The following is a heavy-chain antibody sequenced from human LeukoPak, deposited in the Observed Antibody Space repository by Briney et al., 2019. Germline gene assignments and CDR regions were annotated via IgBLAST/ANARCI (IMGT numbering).Heavy chain of an antibody. J-gene: IGHJ3*02. CDR2: ISGSGGST. Sequence: PGGSLRLSCAASGFTFSSYAMSWVRQAPGKGLEWVSAISGSGGSTYYADSVKGRFTISRDNSKNTLYLQMNSLRAEDTAAYYCAKDWGRGLVRLDDAFDIWGQGTMVTVSS. CDR3: AKDWGRGLVRLDDAFDI. V-gene: IGHV3-23*01. CDR1: GFTFSSYA. D-gene: IGHD6-19*01.